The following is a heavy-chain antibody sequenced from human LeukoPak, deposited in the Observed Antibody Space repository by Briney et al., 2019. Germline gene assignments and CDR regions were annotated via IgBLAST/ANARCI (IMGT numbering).Heavy chain of an antibody. CDR1: GYTFTNYD. V-gene: IGHV1-18*01. D-gene: IGHD6-13*01. Sequence: ASVKVSCKTSGYTFTNYDVSWVRQAPGQGLEWMGWISAYNGNTKYAQKVQGRVTMTRDTSISTAYMELSRLRSDDTAVYYCARDHSSSWYRVYNWFDPWGQGTLVTVSS. J-gene: IGHJ5*02. CDR3: ARDHSSSWYRVYNWFDP. CDR2: ISAYNGNT.